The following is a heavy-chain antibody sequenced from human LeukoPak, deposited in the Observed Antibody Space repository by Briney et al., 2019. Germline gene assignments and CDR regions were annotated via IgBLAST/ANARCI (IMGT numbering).Heavy chain of an antibody. Sequence: SETLSLTCAVSGYSITSGYYWGWIRQPPGKGLEWIGSIYYSGSTYYNPSLKSRVTISVDTSKNQFSLKLSSVTAADTAVYYCARAIAAAGPFDYWGQGTLVTVSS. CDR1: GYSITSGYY. J-gene: IGHJ4*02. V-gene: IGHV4-38-2*01. CDR2: IYYSGST. D-gene: IGHD6-13*01. CDR3: ARAIAAAGPFDY.